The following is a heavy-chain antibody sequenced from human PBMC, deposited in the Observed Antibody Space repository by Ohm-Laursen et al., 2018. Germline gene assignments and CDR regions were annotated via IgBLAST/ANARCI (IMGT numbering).Heavy chain of an antibody. CDR1: GFTFSSYS. J-gene: IGHJ5*02. CDR2: ISSSSSYI. CDR3: ARDRRFDP. V-gene: IGHV3-21*01. Sequence: SLRLSCSAPGFTFSSYSMNWVRQAPGKGLEWVSSISSSSSYIYYADSVKGRFTISRDNAKNSLYLQMNSLRAEDTAVYYCARDRRFDPWGQGTLVTVSS.